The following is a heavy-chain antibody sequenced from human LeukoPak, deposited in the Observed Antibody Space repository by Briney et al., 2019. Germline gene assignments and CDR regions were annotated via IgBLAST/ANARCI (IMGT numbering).Heavy chain of an antibody. CDR2: IYHSGTT. J-gene: IGHJ4*02. V-gene: IGHV4-59*12. CDR3: LNYYDSSGHPRTDY. Sequence: PSETLSLTCTVSGGSISDYYWSWIRQSPGKGLEWIGYIYHSGTTNYNPSLKSRVTISVDTSKNQFSLKLSSVTAADTAVYYCLNYYDSSGHPRTDYWGQGTLVTVSS. CDR1: GGSISDYY. D-gene: IGHD3-22*01.